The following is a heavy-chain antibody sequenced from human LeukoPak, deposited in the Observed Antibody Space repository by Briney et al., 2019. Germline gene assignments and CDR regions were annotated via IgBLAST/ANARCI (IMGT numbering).Heavy chain of an antibody. V-gene: IGHV1-2*02. Sequence: ASVKVSCKASGYTFTDYYMHWVRQAPGQGLEWMGWINPDSGGTNYAQKFQGRVTMTRDTSKNQFSLKLSSVTAADTAVYYCARDRGYCSGGSCYSNGYAFDIWGQGTMVTVSS. D-gene: IGHD2-15*01. CDR2: INPDSGGT. CDR1: GYTFTDYY. J-gene: IGHJ3*02. CDR3: ARDRGYCSGGSCYSNGYAFDI.